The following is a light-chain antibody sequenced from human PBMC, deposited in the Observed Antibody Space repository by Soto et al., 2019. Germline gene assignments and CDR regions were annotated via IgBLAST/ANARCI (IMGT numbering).Light chain of an antibody. J-gene: IGKJ4*01. CDR2: GAS. CDR1: HDISSRY. Sequence: EIVLTQSPGALSLSPGERATLSCRTSHDISSRYLAWYQQKRGQAPRLLMYGASTRATGIPDRCSGSGSGTVSTLTSSRLEAEDFALYYCQHYGGSVLTFGGGTKVEIK. V-gene: IGKV3-20*01. CDR3: QHYGGSVLT.